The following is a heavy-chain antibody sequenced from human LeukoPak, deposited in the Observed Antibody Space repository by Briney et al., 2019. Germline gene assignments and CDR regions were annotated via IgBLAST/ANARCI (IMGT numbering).Heavy chain of an antibody. J-gene: IGHJ4*02. Sequence: ASVKVSCKASGYTFTGYYMHWVRQAPGQGLEWMGWINPNSGGTNYAQKFQGRVTMTRDTSISTAYMELSRLRSDDTAVYYCARDAPHSPYDYVWGSLGYWGQGTLVTVSS. V-gene: IGHV1-2*02. CDR3: ARDAPHSPYDYVWGSLGY. CDR1: GYTFTGYY. CDR2: INPNSGGT. D-gene: IGHD3-16*01.